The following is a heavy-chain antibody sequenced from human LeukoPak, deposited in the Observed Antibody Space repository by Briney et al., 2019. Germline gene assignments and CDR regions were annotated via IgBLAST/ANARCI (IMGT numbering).Heavy chain of an antibody. CDR3: VRSYFDWLSPYDY. CDR1: GYSFTSYW. Sequence: GESLKISCKGSGYSFTSYWIGWVRQMPGKGLEWMGIIYPGDSDTRYSPSFQGQVTISADKSISTAYLQWSSLKASDTAMYYCVRSYFDWLSPYDYWGQGTLVTVSS. J-gene: IGHJ4*02. V-gene: IGHV5-51*01. CDR2: IYPGDSDT. D-gene: IGHD3-9*01.